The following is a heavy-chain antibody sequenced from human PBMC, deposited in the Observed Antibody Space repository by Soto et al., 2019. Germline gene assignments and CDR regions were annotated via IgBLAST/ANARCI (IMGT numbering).Heavy chain of an antibody. CDR1: GFTFSSYG. J-gene: IGHJ6*03. Sequence: GGSLRLSCAASGFTFSSYGMHWVRQAPGKGLEWVAVISYDGSNKYYADSVKGRFTISRDNSKNTLYLQMNSLRAEDTAVYYCAKDKAYVPMDVWGKGTTVTVSS. CDR2: ISYDGSNK. CDR3: AKDKAYVPMDV. V-gene: IGHV3-30*18. D-gene: IGHD3-16*01.